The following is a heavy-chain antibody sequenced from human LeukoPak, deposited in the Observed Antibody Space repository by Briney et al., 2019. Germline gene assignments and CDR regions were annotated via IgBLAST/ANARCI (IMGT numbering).Heavy chain of an antibody. CDR3: ARLNKDFWSGYYRDYYYYGMDV. D-gene: IGHD3-3*01. CDR1: GYSFSSYW. Sequence: GESLQISCKGSGYSFSSYWIGWVRQMPGKGLEWMGRIDPSDSYTNYSPSFQGHVTISADKSISTAYLQWSSLKASDTAMYYCARLNKDFWSGYYRDYYYYGMDVWGQGTTVTVSS. J-gene: IGHJ6*02. V-gene: IGHV5-10-1*01. CDR2: IDPSDSYT.